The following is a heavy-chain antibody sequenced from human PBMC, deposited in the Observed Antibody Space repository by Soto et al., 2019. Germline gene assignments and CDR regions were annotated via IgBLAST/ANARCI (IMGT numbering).Heavy chain of an antibody. CDR3: ARDRSSMTSHCFDY. CDR1: GFSLSSYS. J-gene: IGHJ4*02. CDR2: ISSSSSYI. D-gene: IGHD2-2*01. Sequence: GALRVSCAGSGFSLSSYSMNWVRQAPGKGLEWVSSISSSSSYIYYADSVKGRFTISRDNAKKSLYLQMNSLRAEDTAVYYCARDRSSMTSHCFDYWGQGTLVTVSS. V-gene: IGHV3-21*01.